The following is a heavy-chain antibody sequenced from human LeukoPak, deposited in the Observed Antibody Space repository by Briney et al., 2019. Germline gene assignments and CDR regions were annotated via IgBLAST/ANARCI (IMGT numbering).Heavy chain of an antibody. Sequence: GGSLRLSCVASGFIFDDYVMHWVRPAPGKGLAWVSLISGDGRSTYYQESVKGRFTISRDNSKDSLYLQMNSLRTEDTAFYYCAKDPGYATYYFDYWGQGTLVTVSS. CDR1: GFIFDDYV. V-gene: IGHV3-43*02. D-gene: IGHD5-12*01. J-gene: IGHJ4*02. CDR3: AKDPGYATYYFDY. CDR2: ISGDGRST.